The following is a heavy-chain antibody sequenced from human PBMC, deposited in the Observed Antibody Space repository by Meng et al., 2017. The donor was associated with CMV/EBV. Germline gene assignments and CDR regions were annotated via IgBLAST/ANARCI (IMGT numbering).Heavy chain of an antibody. CDR1: VGTFSSYA. V-gene: IGHV1-69*05. Sequence: SVNVSCKASVGTFSSYAISWVRQAPGQGLEWMGGIIPIFGTANYAQKFQGRVTITTDESTSTAYMELSSLRSEDTAVYYCAKVVGADHFDYWGQGTLVTVSS. J-gene: IGHJ4*02. D-gene: IGHD1-26*01. CDR3: AKVVGADHFDY. CDR2: IIPIFGTA.